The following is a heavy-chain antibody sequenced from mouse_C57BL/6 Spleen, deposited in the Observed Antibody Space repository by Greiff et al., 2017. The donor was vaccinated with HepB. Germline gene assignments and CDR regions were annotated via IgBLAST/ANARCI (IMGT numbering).Heavy chain of an antibody. CDR2: INPNNGGT. CDR3: ARGDYDYDYDGFAY. CDR1: GYTFTDYY. D-gene: IGHD2-4*01. V-gene: IGHV1-26*01. Sequence: EVQLQQSGPELVKPGASVKISCKASGYTFTDYYMNWVKQSHGKSLEWIGDINPNNGGTSYNQKFKGKATLTVDKSSSTAYMELRSLTSEDSAVYYCARGDYDYDYDGFAYWGQGTLVTVSA. J-gene: IGHJ3*01.